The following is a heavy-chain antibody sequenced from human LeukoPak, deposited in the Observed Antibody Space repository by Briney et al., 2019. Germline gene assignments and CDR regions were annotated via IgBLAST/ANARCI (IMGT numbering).Heavy chain of an antibody. J-gene: IGHJ4*02. V-gene: IGHV1-69*05. CDR1: GGTFSSYA. D-gene: IGHD1-26*01. CDR2: IIPIFGTA. CDR3: AREIVGATGGYFDY. Sequence: SVKVSCKASGGTFSSYAISWVRQAPGQGLEWMGRIIPIFGTANYAQKFQGRVTITTDESTSPAYMELSSLRSEATAVYYCAREIVGATGGYFDYWGQGTLVTVSS.